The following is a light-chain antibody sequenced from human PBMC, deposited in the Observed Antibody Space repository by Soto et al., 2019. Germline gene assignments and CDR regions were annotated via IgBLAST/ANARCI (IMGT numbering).Light chain of an antibody. J-gene: IGKJ1*01. CDR1: QSISSW. CDR3: QQYKSYPWT. V-gene: IGKV1-5*01. Sequence: DIQMTQSPSTLSASVGDRVTITCRASQSISSWLAWYQQKPGKAPMLLIYAASSLESGVPSRFSGSGSGTEFTLTISSLQPEDYATYYCQQYKSYPWTFGQGTKVDIK. CDR2: AAS.